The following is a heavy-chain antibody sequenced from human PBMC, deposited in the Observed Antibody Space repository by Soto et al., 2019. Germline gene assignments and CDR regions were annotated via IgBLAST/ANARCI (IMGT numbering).Heavy chain of an antibody. V-gene: IGHV3-7*05. CDR3: ARYGRAARPDKFDY. D-gene: IGHD6-6*01. CDR1: GFTFSSYW. CDR2: IKQDGSEK. Sequence: GGSLRLSCAASGFTFSSYWMSWVRQAPGKGLEWVANIKQDGSEKYYVDSVKGRFTISRDNAKNSLYLQMNSLRAEDTAVYYCARYGRAARPDKFDYWGQGTLVTVSS. J-gene: IGHJ4*02.